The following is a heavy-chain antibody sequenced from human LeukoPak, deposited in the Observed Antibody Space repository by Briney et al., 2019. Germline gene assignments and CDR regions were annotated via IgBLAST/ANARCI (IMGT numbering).Heavy chain of an antibody. CDR3: ARDKCTNGVCPYFDY. Sequence: GASVKVSCKASGGTISSYTISWVRQAPGQGLEWMGRIIPMLGITNNAQKFQGRVTITADESTSTAYMELSSLRSEDTAVYYCARDKCTNGVCPYFDYWGQGTLVTVSS. J-gene: IGHJ4*02. CDR1: GGTISSYT. V-gene: IGHV1-69*04. CDR2: IIPMLGIT. D-gene: IGHD2-8*01.